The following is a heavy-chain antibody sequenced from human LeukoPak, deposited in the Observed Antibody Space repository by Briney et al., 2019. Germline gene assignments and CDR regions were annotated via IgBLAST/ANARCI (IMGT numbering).Heavy chain of an antibody. J-gene: IGHJ4*01. D-gene: IGHD4-17*01. CDR1: GFTFSSYW. CDR2: INSDGSST. Sequence: GGSLRLSCAASGFTFSSYWMHWVRQAPGKGLVWVSRINSDGSSTTYADSVKGRFTISRDNAKSTLYLQMNSLRAEDMALYYCAKSPYGDSSLVAFDYWGXXTLXTXSS. CDR3: AKSPYGDSSLVAFDY. V-gene: IGHV3-74*01.